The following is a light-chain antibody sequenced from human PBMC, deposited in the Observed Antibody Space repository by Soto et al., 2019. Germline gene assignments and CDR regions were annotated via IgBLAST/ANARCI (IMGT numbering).Light chain of an antibody. V-gene: IGKV1-5*03. Sequence: DIQMTQSPSTLSAPVGDRVTITCRASQSISSWLAWYQQKPGKAPKLLIYKASSLESGVPSRFSGSGSGTEFTLTISRLQPDDFATYYCQQYNSYSWTFGQGTKVEIK. CDR1: QSISSW. CDR2: KAS. CDR3: QQYNSYSWT. J-gene: IGKJ1*01.